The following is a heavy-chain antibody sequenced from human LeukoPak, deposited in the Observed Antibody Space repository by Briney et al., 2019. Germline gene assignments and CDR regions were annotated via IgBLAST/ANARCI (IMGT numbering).Heavy chain of an antibody. CDR3: ARTRVPAAKGGKSAVAGTSYFDY. Sequence: GESLKICCKGSGYSCTSYWIGWVRQMPAKGLESMGVIYPGYCDTRYSPSFQGQVTISADKSITTAYLQWSSLKASDTAMYYCARTRVPAAKGGKSAVAGTSYFDYWGQGTLVTVSS. D-gene: IGHD6-19*01. V-gene: IGHV5-51*01. CDR2: IYPGYCDT. CDR1: GYSCTSYW. J-gene: IGHJ4*02.